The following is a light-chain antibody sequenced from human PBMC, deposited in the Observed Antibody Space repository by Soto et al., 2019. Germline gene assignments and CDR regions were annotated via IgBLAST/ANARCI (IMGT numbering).Light chain of an antibody. CDR1: SSDVGGYNH. CDR2: EVR. CDR3: SSYASSSSYA. V-gene: IGLV2-14*01. Sequence: QSALTQPASVSGSPGQSITISCTGTSSDVGGYNHVSWYQQHPGKAPKLIIFEVRNRPSGVSDRFSASKSGNTASLTISGLHTEDEAVYYCSSYASSSSYAFGTGTKLTVL. J-gene: IGLJ1*01.